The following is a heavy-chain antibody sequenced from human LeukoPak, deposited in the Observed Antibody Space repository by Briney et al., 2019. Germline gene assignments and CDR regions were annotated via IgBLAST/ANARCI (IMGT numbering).Heavy chain of an antibody. V-gene: IGHV1-18*01. CDR1: GYIFTTYG. CDR2: ISGYNDDT. D-gene: IGHD1-26*01. Sequence: ASVKVSCKASGYIFTTYGISWVRQAPGQGLEWMGWISGYNDDTNYAQRLQGRVTMTTDTSTSTAYMELRSLTSDDTAVYYCARDHGFSGGSYFDTFDIWGRGTMVTVSS. J-gene: IGHJ3*02. CDR3: ARDHGFSGGSYFDTFDI.